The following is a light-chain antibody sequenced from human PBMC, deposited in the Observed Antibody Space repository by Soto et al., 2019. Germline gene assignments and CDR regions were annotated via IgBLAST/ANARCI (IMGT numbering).Light chain of an antibody. CDR3: SSYTTSSSHVV. CDR1: NSDIGFYNY. Sequence: QSALTQPASVSGSPGQSITISCTGTNSDIGFYNYVSWFQQHPGKAPKLLISEVANRPSGVSNRFSGSKSGTTASLTISGLQPEDEADYYCSSYTTSSSHVVFGGGTKLTVL. CDR2: EVA. J-gene: IGLJ2*01. V-gene: IGLV2-14*01.